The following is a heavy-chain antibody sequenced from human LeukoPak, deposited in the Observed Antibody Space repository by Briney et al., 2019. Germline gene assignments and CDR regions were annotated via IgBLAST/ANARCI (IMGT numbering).Heavy chain of an antibody. CDR2: ISSSSTTI. J-gene: IGHJ4*02. V-gene: IGHV3-48*01. CDR1: GVTFRSDT. D-gene: IGHD5-12*01. CDR3: ARAEDRVATIFDY. Sequence: GSLRLSCAASGVTFRSDTLNWVRQAPGKGLEWVSYISSSSTTIYYADSVKGRFTISRDNAKNSLYLQMNSLRADDTAVYYCARAEDRVATIFDYWGQGTLVTVSS.